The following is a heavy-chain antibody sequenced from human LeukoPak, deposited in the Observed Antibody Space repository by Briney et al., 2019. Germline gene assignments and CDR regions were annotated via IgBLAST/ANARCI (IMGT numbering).Heavy chain of an antibody. Sequence: PGGSLRLSCTASGFTFSGSAMSWARQAPGEGLEWVSLISYSGANSYYTDSMRGRFTISRDNSKDTLFLQMNSLRAEDTAIYYCARDMQLSTWGLGTMVTVSS. J-gene: IGHJ3*01. CDR3: ARDMQLST. V-gene: IGHV3-23*01. D-gene: IGHD3-16*02. CDR2: ISYSGANS. CDR1: GFTFSGSA.